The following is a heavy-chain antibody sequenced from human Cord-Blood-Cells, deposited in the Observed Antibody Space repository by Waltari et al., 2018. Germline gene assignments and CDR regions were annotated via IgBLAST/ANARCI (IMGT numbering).Heavy chain of an antibody. CDR3: ARGRVTYYDFWSGGYYYYYYMDV. V-gene: IGHV4-34*01. CDR1: GGSFSGYY. J-gene: IGHJ6*03. D-gene: IGHD3-3*01. CDR2: INHSGST. Sequence: QVQLQQWGAGLLKPSETLSLTCAVYGGSFSGYYWRWIRHPPGKGLEWIGEINHSGSTNYNPSLKSRVTISVDTSKNQFSLKLSSVTAADTAVYYCARGRVTYYDFWSGGYYYYYYMDVWGKGTTVTVSS.